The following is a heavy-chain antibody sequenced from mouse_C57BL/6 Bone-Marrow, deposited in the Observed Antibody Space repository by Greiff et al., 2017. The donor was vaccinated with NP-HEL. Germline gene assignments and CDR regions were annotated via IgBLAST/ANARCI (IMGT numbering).Heavy chain of an antibody. D-gene: IGHD2-1*01. J-gene: IGHJ2*01. CDR2: IHPNSGST. CDR1: CYPFTSYW. CDR3: ARWGVYYGNYDDYFDY. Sequence: QVQLQQPGAELVKPGASVTLSCKSSCYPFTSYWLPLLTPSPGPGLAWIGMIHPNSGSTNYNEKFKSKATLTVDKSSSTAYMQLSSLTSEDSAVYYCARWGVYYGNYDDYFDYWGQGTTLTVSS. V-gene: IGHV1-64*01.